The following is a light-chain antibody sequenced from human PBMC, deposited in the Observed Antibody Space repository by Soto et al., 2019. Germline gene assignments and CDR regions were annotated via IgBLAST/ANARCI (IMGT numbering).Light chain of an antibody. J-gene: IGLJ1*01. V-gene: IGLV3-21*02. CDR2: DDK. CDR3: QVCERFSDHNFV. Sequence: SYELTQPPSVSVSPGQTASITCGRDNIGTKSVHWYQQRPGQAPVLVVYDDKKRPSGIPERFSGSNSGNTATLTISRVETGDEADYYCQVCERFSDHNFVFGDGTKVNVL. CDR1: NIGTKS.